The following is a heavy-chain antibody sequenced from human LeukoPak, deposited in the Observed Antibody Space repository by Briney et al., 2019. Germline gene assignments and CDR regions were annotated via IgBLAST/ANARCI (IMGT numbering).Heavy chain of an antibody. Sequence: GGSLRLSCAASGFALNNYAMHWVRQAPGKGLEWVAIVWYDGSNEYYAESVKGRFTISRDNSKNTLYLQLNSLRDEDTAVYYCARDDYDIFTDSVRGGHFDLWGPGTLVTVPS. CDR2: VWYDGSNE. CDR1: GFALNNYA. CDR3: ARDDYDIFTDSVRGGHFDL. V-gene: IGHV3-33*01. J-gene: IGHJ2*01. D-gene: IGHD3-9*01.